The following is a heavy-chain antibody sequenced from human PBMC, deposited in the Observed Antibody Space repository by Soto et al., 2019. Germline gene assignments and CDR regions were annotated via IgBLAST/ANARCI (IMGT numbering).Heavy chain of an antibody. Sequence: QERLVQSGAEVRKPGSSVKVSCKVTGGTSTRYAINWVRQAPGQGLEWLGGIVPMFGTSKYAQKCQGRVTITADTSTNIAYIELRSLRSEDTAVYYCNRGSEYDFWSGYLWGEGTLVSVSS. J-gene: IGHJ4*02. D-gene: IGHD3-3*01. CDR3: NRGSEYDFWSGYL. CDR2: IVPMFGTS. CDR1: GGTSTRYA. V-gene: IGHV1-69*06.